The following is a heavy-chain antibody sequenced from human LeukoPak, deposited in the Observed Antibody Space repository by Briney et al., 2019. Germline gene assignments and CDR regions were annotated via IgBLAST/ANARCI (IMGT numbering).Heavy chain of an antibody. CDR1: GFTFSDYI. J-gene: IGHJ3*02. Sequence: GGSLRLSCAASGFTFSDYILDWVRQAPGKGLEWVGRIRRGANSYTTEYAASGRGRFTISRDDSKNSLYLHMNSLKTEDTAVYHCSRDGGEGGNSAFDIWGQGTMVTVSS. CDR2: IRRGANSYTT. D-gene: IGHD3-16*01. CDR3: SRDGGEGGNSAFDI. V-gene: IGHV3-72*01.